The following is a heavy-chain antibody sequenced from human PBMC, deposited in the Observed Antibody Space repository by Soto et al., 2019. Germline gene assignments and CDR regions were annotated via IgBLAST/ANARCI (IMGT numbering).Heavy chain of an antibody. J-gene: IGHJ4*02. CDR3: ARAHPRGRYFDWLIFPLGY. D-gene: IGHD3-9*01. Sequence: GGSLRLSCAASGLSVSNYWMHWVRQTPGKGLEWVSRINSDDTSSSYAASVKGRFTISRDDANSHVYLDMNDVRPEDTALYYCARAHPRGRYFDWLIFPLGYWGRGALVTVSS. V-gene: IGHV3-74*01. CDR1: GLSVSNYW. CDR2: INSDDTSS.